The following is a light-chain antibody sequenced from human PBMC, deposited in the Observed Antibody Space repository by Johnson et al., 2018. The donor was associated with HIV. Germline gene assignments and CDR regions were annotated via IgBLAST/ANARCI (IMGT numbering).Light chain of an antibody. Sequence: QSMLTQPPSVSAAPGQKVTISCSGSSSNIGNNYVSWYQQLPGTAPKLLIYDTYKRFFEIPDRFSGSKSGTSATLGITGLQTGAEADYYCGTWDRRLNAYVFGAGTKVTVL. CDR3: GTWDRRLNAYV. V-gene: IGLV1-51*01. CDR2: DTY. CDR1: SSNIGNNY. J-gene: IGLJ1*01.